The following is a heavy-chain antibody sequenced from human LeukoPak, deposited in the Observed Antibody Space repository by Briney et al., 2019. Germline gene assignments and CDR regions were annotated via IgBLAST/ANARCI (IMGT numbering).Heavy chain of an antibody. V-gene: IGHV4-59*01. CDR2: IYYSGST. Sequence: PSEALSLTCTVSGGSMSTYYWSWIRQTPAKGLEWIGYIYYSGSTNYNPSLKSRVTISVDTSKNQFSPKVKSVTAADTAVYYCARGTHSSSPIPLDYWGQGTLVTVSS. J-gene: IGHJ4*02. D-gene: IGHD6-6*01. CDR1: GGSMSTYY. CDR3: ARGTHSSSPIPLDY.